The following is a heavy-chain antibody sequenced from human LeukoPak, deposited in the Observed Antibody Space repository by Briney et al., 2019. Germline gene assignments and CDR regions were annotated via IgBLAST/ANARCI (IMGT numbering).Heavy chain of an antibody. CDR1: GFTFGDYA. CDR3: LKSYYYDSTGYSDY. V-gene: IGHV3-49*04. Sequence: GGSLRLSCTASGFTFGDYAMSWVRQAPGKGLEWVGFIRSKAYGGTTQYAASVKGRFTISRDDSKSIAYLQMNSLETGDTAVYYCLKSYYYDSTGYSDYWGQGTLVTVSS. J-gene: IGHJ4*02. CDR2: IRSKAYGGTT. D-gene: IGHD3-22*01.